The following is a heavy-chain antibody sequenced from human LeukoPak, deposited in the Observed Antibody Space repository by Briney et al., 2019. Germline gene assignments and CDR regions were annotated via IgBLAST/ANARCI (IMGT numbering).Heavy chain of an antibody. CDR2: INHSGST. CDR3: ARVPAYVWGSYRHGSAFDY. J-gene: IGHJ4*02. Sequence: SETLSLTCAVYGGSFSGYYWSWIRQPPGKGLEWIGEINHSGSTNYNPSLKSRVTISVDTSKNQFSLKLSSVTAADTAVYYCARVPAYVWGSYRHGSAFDYWGQGTLVTVSS. D-gene: IGHD3-16*02. V-gene: IGHV4-34*01. CDR1: GGSFSGYY.